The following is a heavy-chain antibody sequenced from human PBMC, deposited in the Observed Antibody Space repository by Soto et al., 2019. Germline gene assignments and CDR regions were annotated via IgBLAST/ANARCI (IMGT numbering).Heavy chain of an antibody. D-gene: IGHD6-6*01. CDR1: GFTFDDYA. CDR3: AKDRGVYSSSSRYYYYYMDV. Sequence: EVQLVESGGGLVQPGRSLRLSCAASGFTFDDYAMHWVRQAPGKGLEWVSGNSWNSGSIGYADSVKGRFTISRDNAKNSLYLQMNSLRAEATALYYGAKDRGVYSSSSRYYYYYMDVWGKGTTVTVSS. CDR2: NSWNSGSI. J-gene: IGHJ6*03. V-gene: IGHV3-9*01.